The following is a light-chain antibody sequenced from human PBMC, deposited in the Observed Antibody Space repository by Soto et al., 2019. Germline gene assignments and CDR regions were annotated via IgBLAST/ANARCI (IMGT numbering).Light chain of an antibody. J-gene: IGLJ1*01. CDR3: AAWDDSLSVYV. CDR2: RNN. V-gene: IGLV1-47*01. Sequence: QSVLTQPPSASGTPGQRVTISCSGSSSNIGSNYVYWYQQLPGTAPKLLIYRNNQRPSGVPDRFSGSKSGTSASLAISGLRSEDEAEYYCAAWDDSLSVYVFGTRTKLTVL. CDR1: SSNIGSNY.